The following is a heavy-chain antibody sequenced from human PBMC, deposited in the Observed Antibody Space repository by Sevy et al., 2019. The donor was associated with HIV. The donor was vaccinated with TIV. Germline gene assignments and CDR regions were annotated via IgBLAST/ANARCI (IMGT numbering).Heavy chain of an antibody. Sequence: GGSLRLSCAASGFTFDDYGMSWVRQAPGKGLEWVSGINWNGGSTGYADSVKGRFTISRDNAKNSLYLQMNSLRAEDRALYYCASMLTGASAFDIWGQGTMVTVSS. J-gene: IGHJ3*02. CDR3: ASMLTGASAFDI. V-gene: IGHV3-20*04. D-gene: IGHD3-9*01. CDR1: GFTFDDYG. CDR2: INWNGGST.